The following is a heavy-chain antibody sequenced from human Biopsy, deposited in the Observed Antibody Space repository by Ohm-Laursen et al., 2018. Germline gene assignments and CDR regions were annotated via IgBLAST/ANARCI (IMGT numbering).Heavy chain of an antibody. CDR1: GFTFSSYA. Sequence: GSLRLSCTASGFTFSSYAMTWFRQAPGKGLEWVSTISGNSDIIYDTDSVKGRFTISRDNSKNTLYLQINRLTDDDTADYYCPLAAARTVTHFDYWGQGTLVTVSS. J-gene: IGHJ4*02. CDR2: ISGNSDII. D-gene: IGHD4-17*01. CDR3: PLAAARTVTHFDY. V-gene: IGHV3-23*01.